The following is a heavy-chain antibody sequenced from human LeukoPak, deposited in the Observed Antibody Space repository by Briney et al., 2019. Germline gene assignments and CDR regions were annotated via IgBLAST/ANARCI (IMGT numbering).Heavy chain of an antibody. CDR1: GGSFSDYW. CDR3: AIGRYCSSTSCYWRPYYYYYMDV. D-gene: IGHD2-2*01. V-gene: IGHV4-34*01. Sequence: SDTLFLTCAVYGGSFSDYWYAWIRQSPGKGLEWMGEINHSGTTTYIPSLKSRVSMSVDTSKNQLSLKLSSVTAADTAVYYCAIGRYCSSTSCYWRPYYYYYMDVWGKGTTVTVSS. J-gene: IGHJ6*03. CDR2: INHSGTT.